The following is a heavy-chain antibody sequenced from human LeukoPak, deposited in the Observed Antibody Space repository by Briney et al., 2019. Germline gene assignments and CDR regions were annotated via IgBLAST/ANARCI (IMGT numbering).Heavy chain of an antibody. D-gene: IGHD4-23*01. J-gene: IGHJ4*02. CDR3: ARAVGPFDY. Sequence: GGSLRLSCAASGFSFSTYGMHWVRQAPGKGLEWVAVIWFDGSNKYYADSVKGRFTISRDNSKDTLYLQMNGLRADDTAVYYCARAVGPFDYWGQGTLLTVSS. V-gene: IGHV3-33*01. CDR1: GFSFSTYG. CDR2: IWFDGSNK.